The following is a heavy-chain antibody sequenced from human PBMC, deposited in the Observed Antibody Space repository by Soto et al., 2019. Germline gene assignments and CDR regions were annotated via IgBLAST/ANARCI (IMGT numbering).Heavy chain of an antibody. D-gene: IGHD2-15*01. CDR1: GFTFSSWA. CDR2: ILYDGSNK. J-gene: IGHJ6*02. V-gene: IGHV3-30-3*01. Sequence: PVGSLRLSCSSSGFTFSSWAMHWVRQAPGKGLEWVAVILYDGSNKYYADSVKGRFTISRDNSKNTLYLQMNSLRAEDTAVYFCARGSSGRIPYYYYALDVWGQGTTVTVSS. CDR3: ARGSSGRIPYYYYALDV.